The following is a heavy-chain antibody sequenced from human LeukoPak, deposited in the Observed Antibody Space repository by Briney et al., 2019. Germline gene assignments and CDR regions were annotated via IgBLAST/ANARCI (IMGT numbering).Heavy chain of an antibody. CDR2: ISGDGGAT. V-gene: IGHV3-23*01. J-gene: IGHJ4*02. CDR3: AKHPLYGDYRSNFDY. D-gene: IGHD4-17*01. CDR1: GFTFSNSG. Sequence: GGTLRLSCTASGFTFSNSGMNWVRQAPGKGLEWVSTISGDGGATCYADSVKGRFTISRDNSKNTLYLQMNSLRAEDTAVYYCAKHPLYGDYRSNFDYWGQGTLVTVSS.